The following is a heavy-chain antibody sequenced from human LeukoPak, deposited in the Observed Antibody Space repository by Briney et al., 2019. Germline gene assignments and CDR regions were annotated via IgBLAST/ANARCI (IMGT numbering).Heavy chain of an antibody. D-gene: IGHD3-16*01. CDR1: GFTFSSYA. V-gene: IGHV3-23*01. Sequence: GGSLRLSCAASGFTFSSYAMSWVRQAPGKGLEWVSAISGSGGSTYYADSVKGRFTISRDNSKNTLYLQMNSLSAEDTAVYYCAKMGRLMITFGGVDDYWGQGTLVTVSS. CDR2: ISGSGGST. CDR3: AKMGRLMITFGGVDDY. J-gene: IGHJ4*02.